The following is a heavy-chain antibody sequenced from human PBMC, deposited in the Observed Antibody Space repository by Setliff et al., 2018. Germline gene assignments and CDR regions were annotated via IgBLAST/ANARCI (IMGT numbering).Heavy chain of an antibody. D-gene: IGHD3-10*01. CDR1: GGSISSGNYY. J-gene: IGHJ6*03. Sequence: SLTCRVSGGSISSGNYYWGLIRQPPGKGLEWVATIYYSGSTYSNPSLKSRLIISVDAPDNQFSVKLSSVTAADTAVYYCARHKSNGSGSYPSLYMDVWGKGIKVTVSS. CDR2: IYYSGST. CDR3: ARHKSNGSGSYPSLYMDV. V-gene: IGHV4-39*01.